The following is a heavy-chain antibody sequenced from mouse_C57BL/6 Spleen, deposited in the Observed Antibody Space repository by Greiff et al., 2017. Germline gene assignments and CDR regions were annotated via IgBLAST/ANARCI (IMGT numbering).Heavy chain of an antibody. J-gene: IGHJ1*03. V-gene: IGHV2-2*01. CDR2: IWSGGST. Sequence: QVQLQQSGPGLVQPSQSLSITCTASGFSLTSYGVHWVRQSPGKGLEWLGEIWSGGSTDYNAAFISRLSISTDNSKSQVFVKMNRLQAVDTAIYYCARNDDYGSSYWYFDVWGTGTPVTVSS. CDR1: GFSLTSYG. CDR3: ARNDDYGSSYWYFDV. D-gene: IGHD1-1*01.